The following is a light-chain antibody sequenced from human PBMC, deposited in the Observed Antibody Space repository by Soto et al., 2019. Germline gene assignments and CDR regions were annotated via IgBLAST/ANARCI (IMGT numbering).Light chain of an antibody. CDR2: EVS. Sequence: QSVLTQPPSASGSPGQSVTISRTGTSSDVGGYKYVSWYQQHPGKVPKLMIYEVSKRPSGVPDRFSGSKSGNTASLTVSGLQAEDEADYYCSSYAGSNIDYVFGTGTKVTVL. CDR3: SSYAGSNIDYV. CDR1: SSDVGGYKY. V-gene: IGLV2-8*01. J-gene: IGLJ1*01.